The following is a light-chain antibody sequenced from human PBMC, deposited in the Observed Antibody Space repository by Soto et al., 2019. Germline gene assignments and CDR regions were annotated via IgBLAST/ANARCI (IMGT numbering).Light chain of an antibody. CDR3: QHYNTYSEA. V-gene: IGKV1-5*01. CDR1: QSISSW. Sequence: DIQMTQSPATLSSSVGDRVTITCRASQSISSWLAWYQQKPGKAPKLLIYDASSLESGVPYRFSGSGSGTDFTLTISSLQPDDFATYYCQHYNTYSEAFGQGTKVDI. J-gene: IGKJ1*01. CDR2: DAS.